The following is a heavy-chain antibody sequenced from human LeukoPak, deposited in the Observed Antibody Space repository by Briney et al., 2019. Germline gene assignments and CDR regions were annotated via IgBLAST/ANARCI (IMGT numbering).Heavy chain of an antibody. CDR3: ARTGGYNYIWYFVL. J-gene: IGHJ2*01. CDR2: ISSTGGTI. CDR1: GFAFRNYL. Sequence: GGSLRLSCAASGFAFRNYLKNWVRQAPGKGLEWVSFISSTGGTIYYADSVKGRFTVSRDNGKNTMYLQMNNLRAEDTALYYCARTGGYNYIWYFVLWGRGTLVTVSS. V-gene: IGHV3-48*01. D-gene: IGHD5-18*01.